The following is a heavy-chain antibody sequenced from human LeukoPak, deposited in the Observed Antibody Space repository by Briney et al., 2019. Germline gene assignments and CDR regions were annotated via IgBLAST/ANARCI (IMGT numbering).Heavy chain of an antibody. V-gene: IGHV1-2*06. CDR3: ARDGSGNYYYFDY. J-gene: IGHJ4*02. CDR1: RYTFTGYY. Sequence: GASVKASCKASRYTFTGYYIHWVRQAPGQGLEWMGRINPNSGGTNYAQKFQGRVTMTRDTSISTAYMELSRLRSDDTAVYYCARDGSGNYYYFDYWGQGTLVTVSS. D-gene: IGHD3-10*01. CDR2: INPNSGGT.